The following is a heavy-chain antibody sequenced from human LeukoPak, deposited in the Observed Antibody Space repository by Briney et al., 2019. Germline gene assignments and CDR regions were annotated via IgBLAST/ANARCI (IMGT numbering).Heavy chain of an antibody. CDR2: IIPIFGTA. CDR3: ARDGGCSGGSCPLRYFDY. Sequence: ASVKVSCKASGGTFSSYAISWVRQAPGQGLEWMGGIIPIFGTANYAQKFQGRVTITADESTSTAYMELSSLRSEDTAVYYCARDGGCSGGSCPLRYFDYWGQGTLVTVSS. V-gene: IGHV1-69*13. D-gene: IGHD2-15*01. CDR1: GGTFSSYA. J-gene: IGHJ4*02.